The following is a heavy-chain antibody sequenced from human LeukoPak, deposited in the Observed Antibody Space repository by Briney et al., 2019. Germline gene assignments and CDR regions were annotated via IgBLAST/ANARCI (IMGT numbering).Heavy chain of an antibody. D-gene: IGHD4-17*01. Sequence: NPSETLSLTCTVSGGSISDYYWGWIRQPPGKGLEWIGYIYYTGTTNNNPSLKSRITMSVDTSRNQFSLNLKSVTAADTAVYYCARGMVTTAVGAFDVWGQGTMVTVSS. CDR3: ARGMVTTAVGAFDV. CDR1: GGSISDYY. V-gene: IGHV4-59*01. J-gene: IGHJ3*01. CDR2: IYYTGTT.